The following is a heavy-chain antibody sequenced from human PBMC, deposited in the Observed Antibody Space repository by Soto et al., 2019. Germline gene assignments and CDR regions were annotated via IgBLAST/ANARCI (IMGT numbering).Heavy chain of an antibody. CDR3: AKDELGYSSSWYFYRVDV. J-gene: IGHJ6*02. Sequence: GGSLRLSCAASGFTFRNYAMNWVRQAPGKGLEWVSTISGSGDSPHYAGSVKGRFAISRDNSKNTLFLQMNSLRADDTAVYYCAKDELGYSSSWYFYRVDVWGQGTTVTVSS. D-gene: IGHD6-13*01. V-gene: IGHV3-23*01. CDR2: ISGSGDSP. CDR1: GFTFRNYA.